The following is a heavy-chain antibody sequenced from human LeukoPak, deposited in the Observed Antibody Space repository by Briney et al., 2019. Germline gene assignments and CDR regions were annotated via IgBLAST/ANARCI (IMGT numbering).Heavy chain of an antibody. CDR1: GFTLSSYA. D-gene: IGHD3-22*01. Sequence: GGSLRLSCAASGFTLSSYAMSWVRQAPGKGLEWVSAISGSGGSTYYADSVKGRFTISRDNSKNTLYLQMNSLRAEDTAVYYCAGSRTTYYYDSSGYYYYWGQGTLVTVSS. V-gene: IGHV3-23*01. J-gene: IGHJ4*02. CDR2: ISGSGGST. CDR3: AGSRTTYYYDSSGYYYY.